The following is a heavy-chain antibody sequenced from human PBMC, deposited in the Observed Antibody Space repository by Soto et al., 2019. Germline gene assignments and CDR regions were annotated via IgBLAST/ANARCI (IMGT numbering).Heavy chain of an antibody. CDR1: GFTFSSYA. Sequence: QPGGSLRLSCAASGFTFSSYAMSWVRQAPGKGLEWVSVISGSGDNTYYADSVKGRFTISRDNSKNTLYLHMDSLRAEDTAIYYCAKKKGMAAPGVTNDYWGQGALVTVSS. V-gene: IGHV3-23*01. D-gene: IGHD6-13*01. CDR2: ISGSGDNT. CDR3: AKKKGMAAPGVTNDY. J-gene: IGHJ4*02.